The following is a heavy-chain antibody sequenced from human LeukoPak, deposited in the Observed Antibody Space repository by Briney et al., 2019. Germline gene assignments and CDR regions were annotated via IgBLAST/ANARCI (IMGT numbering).Heavy chain of an antibody. CDR2: IYKGGSI. CDR3: ASRGPAYYFDY. Sequence: GGSLRLSCAASGLTVNSNYMNWVRQAPGKGLEWVSVIYKGGSIYYADSVKGRFTISRDNSKNTLYLQMTSLRAEDTAVYYCASRGPAYYFDYWGQGTLVTVSP. J-gene: IGHJ4*02. CDR1: GLTVNSNY. D-gene: IGHD1-14*01. V-gene: IGHV3-53*01.